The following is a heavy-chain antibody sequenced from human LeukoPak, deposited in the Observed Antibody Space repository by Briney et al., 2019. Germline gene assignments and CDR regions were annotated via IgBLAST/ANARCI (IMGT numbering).Heavy chain of an antibody. Sequence: ETLSLTCTVSGDSLSSYYLSWIRQPPGKGLEWVSFIYSDNTHYSDSVKGRFTISRDNSKNTLYLQMNSLRAEDTAVYYCARRAGAYSHPYDYWGQGTLVTVSS. D-gene: IGHD4/OR15-4a*01. CDR1: GDSLSSYY. V-gene: IGHV3-53*01. CDR2: IYSDNT. CDR3: ARRAGAYSHPYDY. J-gene: IGHJ4*02.